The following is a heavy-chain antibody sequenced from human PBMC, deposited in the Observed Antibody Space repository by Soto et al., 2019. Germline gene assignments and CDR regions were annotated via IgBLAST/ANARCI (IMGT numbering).Heavy chain of an antibody. D-gene: IGHD6-13*01. CDR1: GYTFTSYG. Sequence: ASVKVSCKASGYTFTSYGISWVRQAPGQGLEWMGGISAYNGNTNYGQKLQGRLTMTTDTSTSTAYMELRSLRSDDTAVYSCSRERDDSSWSSVEYFQHWGQGTLVTVSS. J-gene: IGHJ1*01. CDR2: ISAYNGNT. V-gene: IGHV1-18*01. CDR3: SRERDDSSWSSVEYFQH.